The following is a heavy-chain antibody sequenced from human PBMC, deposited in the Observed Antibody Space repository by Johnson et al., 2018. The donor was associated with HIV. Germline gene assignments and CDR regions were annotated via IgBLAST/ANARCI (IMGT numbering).Heavy chain of an antibody. Sequence: VQLVESGGGLVKPGGSLRLSCAASTFIVSSNYMRWVRQAPGKGLEWVSVIYSGGSTYYADSVQGRFTISRDNAKNSLFLQMNSLRAEDTAVYYCARVGANFDAFDIWGQGTMVTVSS. CDR2: IYSGGST. J-gene: IGHJ3*02. V-gene: IGHV3-66*01. CDR3: ARVGANFDAFDI. CDR1: TFIVSSNY. D-gene: IGHD4/OR15-4a*01.